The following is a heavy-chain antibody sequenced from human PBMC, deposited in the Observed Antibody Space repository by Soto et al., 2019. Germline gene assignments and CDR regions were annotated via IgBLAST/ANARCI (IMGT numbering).Heavy chain of an antibody. CDR1: GFTFSSYG. D-gene: IGHD3-22*01. CDR3: AREDYYDSSGHYYRVGYYGMDV. V-gene: IGHV3-33*01. Sequence: GSLLLACAASGFTFSSYGMHWVRQAPGKGLEWVAVIWYYGDNKYYADSVKGRFTISRDNSKNTLYLQMNSLRAEDTAVYYCAREDYYDSSGHYYRVGYYGMDVWGQGTKVTVSS. CDR2: IWYYGDNK. J-gene: IGHJ6*02.